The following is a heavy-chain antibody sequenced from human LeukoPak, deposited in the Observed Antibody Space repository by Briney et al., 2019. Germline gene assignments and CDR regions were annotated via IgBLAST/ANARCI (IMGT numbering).Heavy chain of an antibody. CDR3: AREATYYGSGSYSPD. CDR2: ISSSSSYI. J-gene: IGHJ4*02. D-gene: IGHD3-10*01. Sequence: GGSLRLSCAASGFTFSSYSMNWVRHAPGKGRKWGSSISSSSSYIYYADPVKGRFTISRDNAKNSLYLQMNSLRAEDTAVYYCAREATYYGSGSYSPDWGQGTLVTVSS. V-gene: IGHV3-21*01. CDR1: GFTFSSYS.